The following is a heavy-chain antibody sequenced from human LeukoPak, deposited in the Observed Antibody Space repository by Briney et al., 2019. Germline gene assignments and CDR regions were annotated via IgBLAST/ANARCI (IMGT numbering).Heavy chain of an antibody. CDR3: ARAPSIVVVVAASQNWFDP. V-gene: IGHV1-2*02. Sequence: ASVKVSCKASGYTFTGYYMHWVRQAPGQGLEWMGWINPNSGGTNYAQKFQGRVTMTRDTSISTAYMELSRLRSDDTAVYNCARAPSIVVVVAASQNWFDPWGQGTLVTVSS. CDR1: GYTFTGYY. J-gene: IGHJ5*02. D-gene: IGHD2-15*01. CDR2: INPNSGGT.